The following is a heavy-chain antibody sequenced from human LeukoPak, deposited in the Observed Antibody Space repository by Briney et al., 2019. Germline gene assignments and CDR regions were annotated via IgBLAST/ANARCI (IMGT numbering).Heavy chain of an antibody. CDR3: ARDLGDYYYDSSGSKGAFDI. CDR1: GGSISSSSAY. D-gene: IGHD3-22*01. J-gene: IGHJ3*02. V-gene: IGHV4-39*07. CDR2: IYYSKNT. Sequence: SETLSLTCTVSGGSISSSSAYWGWIRQPPGKGLEWIGSIYYSKNTYYNPSLKSRVTISVDTSKNQFSLKLSSVTAADTAVYYCARDLGDYYYDSSGSKGAFDIWGQGTMVTVSS.